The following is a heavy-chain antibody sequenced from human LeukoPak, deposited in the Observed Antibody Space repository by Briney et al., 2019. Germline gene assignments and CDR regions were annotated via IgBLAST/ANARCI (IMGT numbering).Heavy chain of an antibody. CDR2: VYYSGSI. J-gene: IGHJ4*02. V-gene: IGHV4-39*07. CDR1: GGSVRDRDSSYY. D-gene: IGHD2-15*01. Sequence: PSETLSLTCTVSGGSVRDRDSSYYWAWIRQPAGKGLEWIGSVYYSGSIYYNPSLKSRLYLSVDTSKNQFSLKLSSVTAADTAMYFCGRDASARVVGASNYFDYWGQGTLVTVSS. CDR3: GRDASARVVGASNYFDY.